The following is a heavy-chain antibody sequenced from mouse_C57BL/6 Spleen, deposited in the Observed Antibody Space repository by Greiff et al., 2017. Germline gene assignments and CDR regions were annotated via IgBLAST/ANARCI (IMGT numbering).Heavy chain of an antibody. J-gene: IGHJ4*01. Sequence: QVQLKQSGAELVKPGASVKMSCKASGYNFTTYHIEWMKQNHGKSLEWIGNFHPYNDDTKYTEKFKGKATLTVEKSSSTVYLELIRLTSNDSAVYYCARGDYYAMDDWGQGTSVTVAS. CDR1: GYNFTTYH. CDR2: FHPYNDDT. CDR3: ARGDYYAMDD. V-gene: IGHV1-47*01.